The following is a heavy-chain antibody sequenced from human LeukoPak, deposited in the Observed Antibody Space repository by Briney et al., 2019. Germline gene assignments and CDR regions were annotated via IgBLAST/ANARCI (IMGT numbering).Heavy chain of an antibody. V-gene: IGHV4-4*07. CDR2: IYTSGST. J-gene: IGHJ4*02. D-gene: IGHD3-22*01. CDR1: GGSISSYY. CDR3: ARGSSYYDSSGYYLCFDY. Sequence: SETLSLTCTISGGSISSYYWSWIRQPAGKGLEWIGRIYTSGSTNYNPSLKSRVTISVDTSKNQFSLKLSSVTAADTAVYYCARGSSYYDSSGYYLCFDYWGQGTLVTVSS.